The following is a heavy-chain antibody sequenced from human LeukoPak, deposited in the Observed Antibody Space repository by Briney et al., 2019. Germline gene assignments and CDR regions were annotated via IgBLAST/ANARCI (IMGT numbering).Heavy chain of an antibody. J-gene: IGHJ4*02. V-gene: IGHV3-23*01. CDR1: GFTFSSYA. D-gene: IGHD5-18*01. CDR2: ISGSGGST. CDR3: AKDLSRIQLWLPYYFDY. Sequence: AGGSLRLSCAASGFTFSSYAMSWVRQAPGKGLEWGSAISGSGGSTYYADSVKGRFTISRDNSKNTLYLQMNSLRAEDTAVYYCAKDLSRIQLWLPYYFDYWGQGTLVTVSS.